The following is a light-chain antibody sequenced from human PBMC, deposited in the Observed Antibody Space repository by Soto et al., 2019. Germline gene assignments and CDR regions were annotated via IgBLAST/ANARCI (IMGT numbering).Light chain of an antibody. CDR3: QQYGSSPLT. V-gene: IGKV3-20*01. J-gene: IGKJ4*01. CDR1: QSVSSSY. Sequence: EIVLTQSPGTLPLSPGERATLSCRASQSVSSSYLAWYQQKPGQAPRLLIYGASSRATGIPDRFSGSGSGTDFTLTISRLEPEDFAVYYCQQYGSSPLTFGRGTKVDIK. CDR2: GAS.